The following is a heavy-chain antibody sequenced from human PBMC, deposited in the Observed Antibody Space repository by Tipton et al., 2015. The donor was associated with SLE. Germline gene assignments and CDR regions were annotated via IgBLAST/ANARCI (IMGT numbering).Heavy chain of an antibody. J-gene: IGHJ4*02. V-gene: IGHV4-59*08. D-gene: IGHD3-16*01. Sequence: WSWVRQPPGKVLEWIGYIYYSGSTNYNPPLKRRVTISVDTSKNQFSLKLSSVTAADTAVYYCARFERIMIQFGGVTITPGGFDYWGQGTLVTVSS. CDR3: ARFERIMIQFGGVTITPGGFDY. CDR2: IYYSGST.